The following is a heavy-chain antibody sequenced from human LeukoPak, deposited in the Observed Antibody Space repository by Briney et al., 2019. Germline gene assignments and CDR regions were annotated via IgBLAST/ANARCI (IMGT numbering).Heavy chain of an antibody. CDR2: ISSSSSTI. J-gene: IGHJ4*02. CDR1: GFTFSSYS. CDR3: ARDRGKAPFDY. Sequence: GGSLRLSCAASGFTFSSYSMNWVRQAPGKGLEWVSYISSSSSTIYYADSVKGRFTISRDNAKNSLYLQMNSLRAEDTAVYYCARDRGKAPFDYWDQGTLVTVSS. V-gene: IGHV3-48*04. D-gene: IGHD4-23*01.